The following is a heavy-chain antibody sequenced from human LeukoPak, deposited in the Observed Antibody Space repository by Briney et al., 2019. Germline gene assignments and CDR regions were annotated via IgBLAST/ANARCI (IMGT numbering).Heavy chain of an antibody. V-gene: IGHV1-18*01. D-gene: IGHD2-2*01. Sequence: RASVKVSCKASGYTFTNYGISWVRQAPGQGLAWMGWISAYNGDTSYAQKLQGRVTMTTDTSTSTAYMELGSLGSDDTAVYYCARVGEYCTGISCLDYWSQGTLVTVSS. CDR3: ARVGEYCTGISCLDY. CDR2: ISAYNGDT. J-gene: IGHJ4*02. CDR1: GYTFTNYG.